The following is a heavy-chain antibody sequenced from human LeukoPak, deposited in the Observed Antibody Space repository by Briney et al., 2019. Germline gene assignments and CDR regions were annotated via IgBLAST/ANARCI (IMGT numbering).Heavy chain of an antibody. CDR1: GLSLTTSGVG. D-gene: IGHD3-10*01. J-gene: IGHJ4*02. Sequence: SGPTLVNPTQTLTLTCTFSGLSLTTSGVGVSWIRQPPGKALEWLALIYWDDDKRYSPSLKTRLTITKDTSKNQVVPRMTNMDPVDTATYYCARREYCCGSVSYYKEFDYWGQGTPVTVSS. CDR2: IYWDDDK. V-gene: IGHV2-5*02. CDR3: ARREYCCGSVSYYKEFDY.